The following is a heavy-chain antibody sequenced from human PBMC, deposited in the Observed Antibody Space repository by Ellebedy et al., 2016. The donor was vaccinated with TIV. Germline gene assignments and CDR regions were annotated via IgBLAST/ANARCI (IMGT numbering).Heavy chain of an antibody. V-gene: IGHV4-34*01. CDR1: GGSFSGYY. J-gene: IGHJ6*02. Sequence: MPSETLSLTCAVYGGSFSGYYWSWIRQPPGKGLEWIGEINHSGSTNYNPSLKSRVTISVDTSKNQFSLKLSSVTAADTAVYYCARGARLPDIVATIKHYYYYYGMDVWGQGTTVTVSS. CDR3: ARGARLPDIVATIKHYYYYYGMDV. D-gene: IGHD5-12*01. CDR2: INHSGST.